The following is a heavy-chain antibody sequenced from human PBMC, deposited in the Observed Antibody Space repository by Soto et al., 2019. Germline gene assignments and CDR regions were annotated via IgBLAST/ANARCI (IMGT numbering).Heavy chain of an antibody. J-gene: IGHJ6*02. D-gene: IGHD6-6*01. CDR1: GYSFTSYW. CDR3: ARRLGYSSSSGYYGMYX. Sequence: PGEALKISCKGSGYSFTSYWIGWVRQMPGKGLEWMVIIYPGDSDTRYSPSFQGQVTISADKSIRTAYLQWSSLKASDTAMYYCARRLGYSSSSGYYGMYXWGQGTTFTVS. CDR2: IYPGDSDT. V-gene: IGHV5-51*01.